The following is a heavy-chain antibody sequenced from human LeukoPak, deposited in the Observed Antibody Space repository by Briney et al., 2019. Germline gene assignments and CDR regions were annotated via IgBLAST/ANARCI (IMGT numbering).Heavy chain of an antibody. D-gene: IGHD2-2*01. V-gene: IGHV4-59*05. CDR3: ARQSCSNTSCSYLDY. J-gene: IGHJ4*02. CDR1: GGSISSYY. CDR2: IYYSGST. Sequence: PSETLSLTCTVSGGSISSYYWSWIRQPPGKGLEWIGSIYYSGSTYYNPSLKSRVTVSVDTSKNQFSLKLGSVTAADTAVYYCARQSCSNTSCSYLDYWGQGTLVTVSS.